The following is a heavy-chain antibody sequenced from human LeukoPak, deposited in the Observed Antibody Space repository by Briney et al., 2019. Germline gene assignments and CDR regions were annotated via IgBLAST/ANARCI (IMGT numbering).Heavy chain of an antibody. D-gene: IGHD3-10*02. CDR2: ISSSGSTI. J-gene: IGHJ6*04. CDR3: AELGITMIGGV. Sequence: GGSLRLSCAGSGFNFTTYSINWVRQAPGKGLEWVSYISSSGSTIYYADSVKGRFTISRDNAKNSLYLQMNSLRAEDTAVYYCAELGITMIGGVWGKGTTVTISS. CDR1: GFNFTTYS. V-gene: IGHV3-48*03.